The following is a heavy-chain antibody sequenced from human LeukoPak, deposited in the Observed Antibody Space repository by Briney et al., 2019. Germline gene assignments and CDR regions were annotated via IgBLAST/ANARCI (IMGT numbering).Heavy chain of an antibody. V-gene: IGHV1-8*01. Sequence: ASVKVSCKASGYTFTSYDTNWVRQATGQGLEWMGWMNPNSGNTGYAQKFQGRVTMTRNTSISTAYMELSSLRSEDTAVYYCARVMTSVYAIPPFDYWGQGTLVTVSS. D-gene: IGHD2-8*01. CDR2: MNPNSGNT. J-gene: IGHJ4*02. CDR3: ARVMTSVYAIPPFDY. CDR1: GYTFTSYD.